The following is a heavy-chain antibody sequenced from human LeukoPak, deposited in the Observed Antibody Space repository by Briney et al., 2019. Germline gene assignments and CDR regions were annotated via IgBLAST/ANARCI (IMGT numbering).Heavy chain of an antibody. CDR1: GYTFTSFD. CDR2: MNANSGDT. D-gene: IGHD3-16*01. CDR3: ARGGTYLPFGY. Sequence: ASVKVSCMASGYTFTSFDINWVRQATGQGLEWMGWMNANSGDTGYAQNFQGRVTMTRNTSISTAYMELTSLRSEGTAIYYCARGGTYLPFGYWGQGTLVTVSS. J-gene: IGHJ4*02. V-gene: IGHV1-8*01.